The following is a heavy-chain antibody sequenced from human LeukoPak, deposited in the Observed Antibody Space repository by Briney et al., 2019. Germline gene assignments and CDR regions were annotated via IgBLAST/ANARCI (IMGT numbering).Heavy chain of an antibody. J-gene: IGHJ4*02. V-gene: IGHV3-23*01. CDR2: ISGSGGST. CDR1: GFTVSSNY. Sequence: GGSLRLSCAASGFTVSSNYMSWVRQAPGKGLEWVSAISGSGGSTYYADSVKGRFTISRDNSKNTLYLQMNSLRAEDTAVYYCAKAPLFHSSSWLDYWGQGTLVTVSS. CDR3: AKAPLFHSSSWLDY. D-gene: IGHD6-13*01.